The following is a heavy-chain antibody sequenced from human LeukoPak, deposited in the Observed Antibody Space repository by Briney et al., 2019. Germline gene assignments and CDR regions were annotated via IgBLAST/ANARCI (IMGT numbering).Heavy chain of an antibody. CDR1: GYTFTSYG. J-gene: IGHJ6*03. V-gene: IGHV1-18*01. CDR2: IIAYNGNT. Sequence: ASVKVSCKASGYTFTSYGISCVRQAPGQGLEWMGWIIAYNGNTNYAQKLQGRVTMTTDTSTSTAYMELRSLRSDDTAVYYCARDQSHDYVYYYYYYMDVWGKGTTVTVSS. CDR3: ARDQSHDYVYYYYYYMDV. D-gene: IGHD4-17*01.